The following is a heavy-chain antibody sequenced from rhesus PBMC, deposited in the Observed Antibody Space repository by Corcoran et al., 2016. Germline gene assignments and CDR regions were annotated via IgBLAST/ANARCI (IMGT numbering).Heavy chain of an antibody. CDR3: ARDRGSGWPGFDY. D-gene: IGHD6-31*01. CDR2: IYGSGGGT. J-gene: IGHJ4*01. V-gene: IGHV4-106*01. CDR1: GGSISDDYY. Sequence: QVQLQESGPGLVKPSETLSLTCAVSGGSISDDYYWSWIRQPPGKGVELIGYIYGSGGGTNHNPSPKNLVTILIDPSNNQLSLKLSSVAAADTAVYYCARDRGSGWPGFDYWGQGVLVTLSS.